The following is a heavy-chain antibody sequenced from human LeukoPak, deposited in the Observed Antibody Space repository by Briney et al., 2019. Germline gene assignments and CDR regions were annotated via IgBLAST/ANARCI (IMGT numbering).Heavy chain of an antibody. CDR1: GYSFPGYW. CDR3: ARRMKDSSGWYNCFDP. V-gene: IGHV5-51*01. J-gene: IGHJ5*02. D-gene: IGHD6-19*01. CDR2: IYPGDSDT. Sequence: GESLKISCKGSGYSFPGYWIGWVRQMPGKGLEWMGIIYPGDSDTRYSPSFQGQVTISVDKSINTAYLQWSSLKASDTAMYYCARRMKDSSGWYNCFDPWGQGTLVTVSS.